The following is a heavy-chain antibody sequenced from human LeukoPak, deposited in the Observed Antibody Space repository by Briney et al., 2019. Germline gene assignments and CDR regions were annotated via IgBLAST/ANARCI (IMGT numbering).Heavy chain of an antibody. CDR1: GGSFSGYY. CDR2: INHSGST. V-gene: IGHV4-34*01. J-gene: IGHJ6*02. CDR3: ARGPADYDFWSGYLALGMDV. D-gene: IGHD3-3*01. Sequence: PSETLSLTCAVYGGSFSGYYWSWIRQPPGKGLEWIGEINHSGSTNYNPSLKSRVTISVDTSKNQFSLKLSSVTAADTAVYYCARGPADYDFWSGYLALGMDVWGQGTTVTVSS.